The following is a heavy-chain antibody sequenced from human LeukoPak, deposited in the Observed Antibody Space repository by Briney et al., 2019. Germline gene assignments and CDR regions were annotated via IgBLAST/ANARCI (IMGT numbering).Heavy chain of an antibody. J-gene: IGHJ6*02. CDR2: ISSDGRHI. CDR1: GFIFSSYA. V-gene: IGHV3-30*04. Sequence: GGSLRLSCXXSGFIFSSYAVXWVRQAPGKGLEWVAVISSDGRHIFYADSVKGRFTISRDNSKKTLYMQMNSLRAENTALYLCARCGGTCSLPSTSAMDVWGQGTTVTVS. D-gene: IGHD2-21*01. CDR3: ARCGGTCSLPSTSAMDV.